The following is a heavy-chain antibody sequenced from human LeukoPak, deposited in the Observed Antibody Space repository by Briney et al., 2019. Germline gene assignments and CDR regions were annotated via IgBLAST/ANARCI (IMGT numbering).Heavy chain of an antibody. J-gene: IGHJ3*02. V-gene: IGHV4-34*01. CDR1: GGSFSGYY. D-gene: IGHD3-10*01. CDR3: ARDRLLYYYGSGSYPDAFDI. CDR2: INHSGST. Sequence: SETLSLTCAVYGGSFSGYYWSWIRQPPGKGLEWIGEINHSGSTNYNPSLKSRVTISVDTSKNQFPLKLSSVTAADTAVYYCARDRLLYYYGSGSYPDAFDIWGQGTMVTVSS.